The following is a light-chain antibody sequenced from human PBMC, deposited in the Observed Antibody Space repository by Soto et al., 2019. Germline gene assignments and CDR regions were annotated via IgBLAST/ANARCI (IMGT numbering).Light chain of an antibody. CDR2: AAS. Sequence: MTQSPSPLYASGGYRVPINCRASQSIRSYLKWYQQKPGKAPKLLIYAASRLQTGVSSRFSGSGSGTDFTLTISNQQPEDLATYCWQQASSTPPFGEGGKVDI. CDR1: QSIRSY. V-gene: IGKV1-39*01. J-gene: IGKJ4*01. CDR3: QQASSTPP.